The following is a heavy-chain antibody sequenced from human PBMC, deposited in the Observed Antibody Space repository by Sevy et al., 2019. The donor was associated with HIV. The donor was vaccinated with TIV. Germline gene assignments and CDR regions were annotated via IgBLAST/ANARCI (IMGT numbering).Heavy chain of an antibody. J-gene: IGHJ4*02. Sequence: GGSLRLSCAASGFTFSSYEMNWVRQAPGKGLEWVSYISSSGSTIYYADSVKGRFTISRDNAKNSLYLQMNSLRAEDTAVCYCARVFEPITMIVALAIDDWGQGTLVTVSS. V-gene: IGHV3-48*03. D-gene: IGHD3-22*01. CDR2: ISSSGSTI. CDR1: GFTFSSYE. CDR3: ARVFEPITMIVALAIDD.